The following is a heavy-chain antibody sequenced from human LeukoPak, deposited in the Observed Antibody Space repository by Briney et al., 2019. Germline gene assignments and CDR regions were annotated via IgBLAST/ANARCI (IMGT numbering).Heavy chain of an antibody. CDR3: ARDRIAAAGPPGMDV. J-gene: IGHJ6*02. D-gene: IGHD6-13*01. CDR2: INPNSGAT. CDR1: GYTFTGSY. V-gene: IGHV1-2*02. Sequence: ASVKVSCKASGYTFTGSYIYWVRQAPGQGLEWMGWINPNSGATNYAQKFRGRVTMTRDTSISTAYMELSRLRSDDTAVYYCARDRIAAAGPPGMDVWGQGTTVTVSS.